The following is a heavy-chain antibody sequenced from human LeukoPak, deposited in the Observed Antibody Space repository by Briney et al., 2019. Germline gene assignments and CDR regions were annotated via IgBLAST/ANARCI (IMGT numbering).Heavy chain of an antibody. Sequence: ASVKVSCTASGYTFTGYYMHWVRQAPGQGLEWMGWINPNSGGTNYAQKFQGWVTMTRDTSISTAYMELSRLRSDDTAVYYCARGQYCSSTSCFPDYWGQGTLVTVSS. CDR2: INPNSGGT. CDR3: ARGQYCSSTSCFPDY. V-gene: IGHV1-2*04. D-gene: IGHD2-2*01. J-gene: IGHJ4*02. CDR1: GYTFTGYY.